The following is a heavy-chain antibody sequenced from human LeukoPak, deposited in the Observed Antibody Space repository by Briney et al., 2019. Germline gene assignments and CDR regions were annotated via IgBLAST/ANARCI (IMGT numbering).Heavy chain of an antibody. V-gene: IGHV3-23*01. CDR3: AKITGYSYGYFDY. D-gene: IGHD5-18*01. J-gene: IGHJ4*02. CDR1: GFTFSSYA. Sequence: GGSLRLSCAAPGFTFSSYAMSWVRQAPGKGLEWVSAISGSGGSTYYADSVKGRFTISRDNSKNTLYLQMNSLRAEDTAVYYCAKITGYSYGYFDYWGQGTLVTVSS. CDR2: ISGSGGST.